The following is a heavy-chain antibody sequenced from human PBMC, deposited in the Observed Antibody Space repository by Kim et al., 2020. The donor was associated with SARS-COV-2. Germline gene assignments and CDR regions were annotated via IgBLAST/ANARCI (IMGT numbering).Heavy chain of an antibody. CDR3: ARGYYGDSDYYFDY. D-gene: IGHD4-17*01. J-gene: IGHJ4*02. V-gene: IGHV4-4*02. Sequence: SPSLKSRVTISVDQSKNKFSRKLSSVTAADTAVYYCARGYYGDSDYYFDYWGQGTLVTVSS.